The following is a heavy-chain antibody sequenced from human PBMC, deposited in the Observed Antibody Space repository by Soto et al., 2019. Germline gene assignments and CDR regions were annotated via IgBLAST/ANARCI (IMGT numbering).Heavy chain of an antibody. Sequence: SETLSLTCAVSGGSISSSNWWSWVRQPPGKGLEWIGEIYHSGSTNYNPSLKSRVTISVDKSKNQFSLKLSSVTAADTAVYYCAAGRITMVRGVDYWGQGTLVTVSS. D-gene: IGHD3-10*01. CDR1: GGSISSSNW. J-gene: IGHJ4*02. CDR3: AAGRITMVRGVDY. V-gene: IGHV4-4*02. CDR2: IYHSGST.